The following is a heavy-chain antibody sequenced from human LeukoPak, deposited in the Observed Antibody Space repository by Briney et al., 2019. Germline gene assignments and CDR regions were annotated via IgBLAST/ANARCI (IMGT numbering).Heavy chain of an antibody. D-gene: IGHD5-18*01. V-gene: IGHV5-51*01. Sequence: GESLKISCKGSGYTFTGYWIGWVRQMPGKGLEWRGIIYPGDSDTTYSPSFQGQVTISADKSISTAYLQWSSLEASGTAIYYCARHGNYGYPRPPDYWGQGTLVTVSS. CDR3: ARHGNYGYPRPPDY. J-gene: IGHJ4*02. CDR1: GYTFTGYW. CDR2: IYPGDSDT.